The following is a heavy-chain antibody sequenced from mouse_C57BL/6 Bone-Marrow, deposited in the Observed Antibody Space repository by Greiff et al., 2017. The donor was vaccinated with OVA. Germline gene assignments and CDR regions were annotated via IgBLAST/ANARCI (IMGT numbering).Heavy chain of an antibody. CDR2: ISSGGSYT. V-gene: IGHV5-6*01. CDR1: GFTFSSYG. D-gene: IGHD4-1*01. Sequence: EVQLQESGGDLVKPGGSLKLSCEASGFTFSSYGMSWVRQTPDKRLEWVATISSGGSYTYYPDSVKGRFTISRDNAKNTLYLQMSSLKSEDTAMYYCARHGGLGEPGAYVGQGTLVTVSA. J-gene: IGHJ3*01. CDR3: ARHGGLGEPGAY.